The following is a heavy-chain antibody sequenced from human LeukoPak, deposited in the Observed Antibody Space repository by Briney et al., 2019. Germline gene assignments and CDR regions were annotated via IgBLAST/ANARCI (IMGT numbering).Heavy chain of an antibody. V-gene: IGHV4-34*01. CDR1: GQSFTDYY. CDR2: INHSGSS. J-gene: IGHJ4*02. CDR3: ARSGTYQHSSSYDY. Sequence: SETLSLTCAVYGQSFTDYYWNWVRQPPGKGLEWIGEINHSGSSNYNPSLKSRVTISVDTSKNQFSLKLSSVTAADTAVYYCARSGTYQHSSSYDYWGQGTLVTVSS. D-gene: IGHD6-13*01.